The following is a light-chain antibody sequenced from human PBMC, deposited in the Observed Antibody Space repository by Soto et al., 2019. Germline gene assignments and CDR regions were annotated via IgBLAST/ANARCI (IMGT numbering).Light chain of an antibody. CDR1: QSVSSV. CDR3: QQYNSWVLT. J-gene: IGKJ4*01. CDR2: DIF. V-gene: IGKV3D-15*01. Sequence: IEMTQSPSSLSASLGERATISCRASQSVSSVLTWYQHKPGQAPRLVIYDIFTMPSGVPTRISGSGSGTEFTLTISSLQSEDFAIYYCQQYNSWVLTFGGGTKVDI.